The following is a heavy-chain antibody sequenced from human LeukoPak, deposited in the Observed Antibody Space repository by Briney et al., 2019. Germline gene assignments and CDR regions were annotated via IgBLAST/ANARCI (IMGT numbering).Heavy chain of an antibody. V-gene: IGHV4-39*07. Sequence: SETLSLTCTVSGGSISSSSYYRGWIRQPPGKGLEWIGSIYYSGSTYYNPSLKSRVTMSVDTSKNQFSLKLSSVTAADTAVYYCARVTRMNYVWGSYRDPNWFDPWGQGTLVTVSS. CDR1: GGSISSSSYY. CDR3: ARVTRMNYVWGSYRDPNWFDP. J-gene: IGHJ5*02. D-gene: IGHD3-16*02. CDR2: IYYSGST.